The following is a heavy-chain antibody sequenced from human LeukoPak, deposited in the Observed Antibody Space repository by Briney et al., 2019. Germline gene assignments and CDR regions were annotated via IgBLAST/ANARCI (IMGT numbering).Heavy chain of an antibody. CDR3: ARVQRAAGGMDV. J-gene: IGHJ6*02. Sequence: ASVKVSCKASGGTFSSYAISWVRQAPGQGLEWMGGIIPIFGTANYAQKFQGRVTMTRNTSISTAYMELSSLRSEDTAVYYCARVQRAAGGMDVWGQGTTVTVSS. CDR2: IIPIFGTA. CDR1: GGTFSSYA. D-gene: IGHD6-25*01. V-gene: IGHV1-69*05.